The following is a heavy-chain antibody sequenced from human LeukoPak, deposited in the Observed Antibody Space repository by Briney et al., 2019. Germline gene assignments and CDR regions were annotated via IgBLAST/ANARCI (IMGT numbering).Heavy chain of an antibody. D-gene: IGHD6-13*01. CDR3: ARGERRRYSSSWYYFDY. CDR2: IWYDGSNK. Sequence: PGGSLRLSCAASGFTFSSYGMHWVRQAPGKGLEWVAVIWYDGSNKYYADSVKGRFTISRDNSKNTLYLQMNSLRAEDTAVYYCARGERRRYSSSWYYFDYWGQGTLVTVSS. V-gene: IGHV3-33*01. CDR1: GFTFSSYG. J-gene: IGHJ4*02.